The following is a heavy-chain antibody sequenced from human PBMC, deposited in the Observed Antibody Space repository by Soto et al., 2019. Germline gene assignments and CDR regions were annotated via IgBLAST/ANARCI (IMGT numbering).Heavy chain of an antibody. CDR1: GFTFSSYA. V-gene: IGHV3-23*01. Sequence: EVQLLESGGGLVQPGGSLRLSCAASGFTFSSYAMSWVRQAPGKGLEWVSAISGSGGSTYYEDSVKGRFTISRDNSKNTLYLQMNSLRAEDTAVYYCAKDPPGGWILEPVGYFDYWGQGTLVTVSS. J-gene: IGHJ4*02. D-gene: IGHD5-18*01. CDR2: ISGSGGST. CDR3: AKDPPGGWILEPVGYFDY.